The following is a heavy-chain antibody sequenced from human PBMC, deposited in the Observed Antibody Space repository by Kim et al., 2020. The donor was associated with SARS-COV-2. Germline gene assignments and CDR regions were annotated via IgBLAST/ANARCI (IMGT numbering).Heavy chain of an antibody. V-gene: IGHV1-2*02. D-gene: IGHD1-7*01. Sequence: ASVKVSCRASGYTFTGYYMHWVRQAPGQGLEWMGWSHPKSGDTGHAQKFRGRLTMTWDASIDTAYMELTGLTSDDTAIYFCARDLPIGTRPPLPFDYWGQGTLVTVSS. CDR3: ARDLPIGTRPPLPFDY. CDR2: SHPKSGDT. J-gene: IGHJ4*02. CDR1: GYTFTGYY.